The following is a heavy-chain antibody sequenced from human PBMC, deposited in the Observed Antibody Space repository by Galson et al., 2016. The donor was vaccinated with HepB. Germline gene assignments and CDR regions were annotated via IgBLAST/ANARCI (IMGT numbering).Heavy chain of an antibody. Sequence: QSGAEVKKPGASVKVSCEASGYSFTSYGISWVRQAPGQGLEWMAWINVYNGNLKYAQQFQGRVTVTTDTSTSRAYMELRSLRSDDTAVYHCAISYRGARDYYFSMDVWGQGTTVTVSS. V-gene: IGHV1-18*01. CDR3: AISYRGARDYYFSMDV. CDR1: GYSFTSYG. CDR2: INVYNGNL. D-gene: IGHD3-10*01. J-gene: IGHJ6*02.